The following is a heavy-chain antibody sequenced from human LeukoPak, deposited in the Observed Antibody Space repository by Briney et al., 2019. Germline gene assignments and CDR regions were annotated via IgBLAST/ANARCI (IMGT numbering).Heavy chain of an antibody. V-gene: IGHV4-34*01. CDR3: ARGRITMVRGVIPFDY. CDR2: INHSGST. Sequence: SETLSLTCAVYSGSFSGYYWSWIRQPPGKGLEWIGEINHSGSTNYNPSLKSRVTISVDTSKNQFSLKLSSVTAADTAVYYCARGRITMVRGVIPFDYWGQGTLVTVSS. CDR1: SGSFSGYY. J-gene: IGHJ4*02. D-gene: IGHD3-10*01.